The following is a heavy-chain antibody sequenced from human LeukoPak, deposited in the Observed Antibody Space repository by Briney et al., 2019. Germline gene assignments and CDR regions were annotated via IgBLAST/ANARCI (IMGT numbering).Heavy chain of an antibody. J-gene: IGHJ5*02. D-gene: IGHD6-19*01. CDR3: ARDRGQWPNWFDP. Sequence: PSETLSLTCTVSGGSIKSHYWSWIRQTPGKGLEWIGCIYESGSTYHNPSLKSRVTISVDMSKNQFSLKVSSVTAADTAVYYCARDRGQWPNWFDPWGQGTLVTVSS. CDR1: GGSIKSHY. CDR2: IYESGST. V-gene: IGHV4-59*11.